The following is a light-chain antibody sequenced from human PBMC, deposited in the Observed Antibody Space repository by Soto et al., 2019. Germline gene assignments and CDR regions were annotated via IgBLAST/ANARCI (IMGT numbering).Light chain of an antibody. CDR2: DAS. J-gene: IGKJ1*01. CDR1: QSISSW. CDR3: QQYNSYPWT. V-gene: IGKV1-5*01. Sequence: DIQMTQSPSTLSASVGDRVTITCRASQSISSWLAWYQQKPGKAPKLLIYDASSLDSGVPSRFRGSGSGTEFTLTISSQQPHDFATYYCQQYNSYPWTFGQGTKVQIK.